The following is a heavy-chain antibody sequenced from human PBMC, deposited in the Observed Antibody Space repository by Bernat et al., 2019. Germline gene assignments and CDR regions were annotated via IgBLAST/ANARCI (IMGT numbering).Heavy chain of an antibody. CDR3: RNNFPRFSEDLSPSALQQPLDV. CDR2: FDPEHGET. V-gene: IGHV1-24*01. CDR1: GYTLTELP. Sequence: QVQLVQSGAEVKKPGASVKVSCKVFGYTLTELPMHWVRQAPGKGLEWMGGFDPEHGETIYAQKFQGRMYLAGEPFTKMSNLELGRLSSGGTDVDYCRNNFPRFSEDLSPSALQQPLDVGGQGNTVTVSA. J-gene: IGHJ6*01. D-gene: IGHD3-3*01.